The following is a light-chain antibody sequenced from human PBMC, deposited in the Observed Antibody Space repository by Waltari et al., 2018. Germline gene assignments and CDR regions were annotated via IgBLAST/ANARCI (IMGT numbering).Light chain of an antibody. CDR1: DSDVGAYDF. CDR3: SSYTTSSAPGV. CDR2: EVS. Sequence: QSALTQPASVSGSPGQSITISCSGNDSDVGAYDFVSWYQQHPGKAPHLIIYEVSKRPSGISNRFSASKSGNTASLTISGLQAEDEADYYCSSYTTSSAPGVFGTGTRVTVL. J-gene: IGLJ1*01. V-gene: IGLV2-14*01.